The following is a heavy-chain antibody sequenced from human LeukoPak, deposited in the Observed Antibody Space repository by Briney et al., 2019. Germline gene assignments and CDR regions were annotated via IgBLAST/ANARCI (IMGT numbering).Heavy chain of an antibody. V-gene: IGHV3-48*03. D-gene: IGHD2/OR15-2a*01. CDR1: GFTFSSYE. CDR3: AKAATGLWRYFDY. CDR2: ISSSSSTI. J-gene: IGHJ4*02. Sequence: GGSLRLSCAASGFTFSSYEVNWVRQAPGKGLEWVSYISSSSSTIYYADSVKGRFTISRDNAKNSLYLQMNSLRAEDTAVYYCAKAATGLWRYFDYWGQGTLVTVSS.